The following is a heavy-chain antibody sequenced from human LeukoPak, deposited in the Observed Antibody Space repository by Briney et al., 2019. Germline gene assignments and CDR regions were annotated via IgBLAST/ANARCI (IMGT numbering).Heavy chain of an antibody. CDR2: ISYDGSNK. V-gene: IGHV3-30*04. CDR1: GFTFSSYA. CDR3: ARDGPGPDYYYYYMDV. J-gene: IGHJ6*03. Sequence: GGSLRLSCAASGFTFSSYAMHWVRQAPGKGLEWVAVISYDGSNKYYADSVKGRFTISRDNSKNTLYLQMNSLRAEDTAVYYCARDGPGPDYYYYYMDVWGKGTTVTVSS.